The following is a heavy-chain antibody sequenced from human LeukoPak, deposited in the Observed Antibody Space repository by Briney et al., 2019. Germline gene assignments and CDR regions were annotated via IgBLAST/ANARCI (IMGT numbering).Heavy chain of an antibody. CDR3: AKDFNWAFDY. Sequence: GGSLRLSCAASGFTFSSYGMHWVRQAPGRGLDWVAHIRYDESDKYYADSVKGRFTISRDISKNTVYLQMNSLRVEDTAVYYCAKDFNWAFDYWGPGTLVTVSS. CDR1: GFTFSSYG. V-gene: IGHV3-30*02. D-gene: IGHD1-1*01. CDR2: IRYDESDK. J-gene: IGHJ4*02.